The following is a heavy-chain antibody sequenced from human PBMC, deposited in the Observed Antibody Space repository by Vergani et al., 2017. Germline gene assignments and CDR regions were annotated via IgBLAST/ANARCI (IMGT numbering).Heavy chain of an antibody. Sequence: QVHLVESGGGVVQPGRSLRPSCVVSGFTSSYYGMHWVRQAPGKGLEWVAVISYDGTQKYYADSVKGRFTISRDNSKSTLYLQMNSLRTEDTAVYYCATKSCGTPGCQIGYFRGWGQGTLVTVSS. CDR3: ATKSCGTPGCQIGYFRG. D-gene: IGHD1-1*01. V-gene: IGHV3-30*03. CDR1: GFTSSYYG. CDR2: ISYDGTQK. J-gene: IGHJ1*01.